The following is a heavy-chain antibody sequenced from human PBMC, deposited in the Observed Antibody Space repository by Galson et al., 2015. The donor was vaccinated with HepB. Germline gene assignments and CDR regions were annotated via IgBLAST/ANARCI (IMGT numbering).Heavy chain of an antibody. V-gene: IGHV1-18*04. CDR1: GYTFTSYG. Sequence: SVKVSCKASGYTFTSYGISWVRQAPGQGLEWMGWISAYNGNTNYAQKLQGRVTMTTDTSTSTAYMELRSLRSDDTAVYYCARKADCSSTSCGAFDIWGQGTMVTVSS. J-gene: IGHJ3*02. D-gene: IGHD2-2*01. CDR3: ARKADCSSTSCGAFDI. CDR2: ISAYNGNT.